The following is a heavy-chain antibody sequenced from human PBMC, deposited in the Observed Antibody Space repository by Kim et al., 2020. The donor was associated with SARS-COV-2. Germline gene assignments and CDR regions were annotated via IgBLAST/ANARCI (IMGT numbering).Heavy chain of an antibody. J-gene: IGHJ5*02. D-gene: IGHD3-10*01. Sequence: SETLSLTCAVYGGSFSGYYWSWIRQPPGKGLEWIGEINHSGSTNYNPSLKSRVTISVDTSKNQFSLKLSSVTAADTAVYYCASGIRLNVLLWFGETRFDPWGQGTLVTVSS. CDR2: INHSGST. CDR1: GGSFSGYY. CDR3: ASGIRLNVLLWFGETRFDP. V-gene: IGHV4-34*01.